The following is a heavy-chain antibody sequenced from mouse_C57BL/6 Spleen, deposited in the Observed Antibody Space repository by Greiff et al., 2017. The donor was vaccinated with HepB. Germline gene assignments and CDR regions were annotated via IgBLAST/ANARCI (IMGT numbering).Heavy chain of an antibody. J-gene: IGHJ4*01. CDR3: ARRDGLGYGRWTMDY. D-gene: IGHD3-1*01. Sequence: QVQLQQPGAELVMPGASVKLSCKASGYTFTSYWMHWVKQRPGQGLEWIGEIDPSDSYTNYNQKFKGKSTLTVDKSSSSAYMQLSSLTSEDSAGYYCARRDGLGYGRWTMDYWGQGTSVTVSS. CDR2: IDPSDSYT. V-gene: IGHV1-69*01. CDR1: GYTFTSYW.